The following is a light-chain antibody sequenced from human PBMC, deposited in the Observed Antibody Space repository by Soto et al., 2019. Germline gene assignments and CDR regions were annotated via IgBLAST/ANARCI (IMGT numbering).Light chain of an antibody. CDR2: DAS. V-gene: IGKV1-5*01. Sequence: DIQMTQSPSTLSASVGDRVTITCRASQSISSWLAWYQQKPGKAPKLLIYDASSLESGVPSRFSGSGSGTEFTLTISSLQPDDFAAYYCQEDNSYFYTVGQGTKLEIK. J-gene: IGKJ2*01. CDR1: QSISSW. CDR3: QEDNSYFYT.